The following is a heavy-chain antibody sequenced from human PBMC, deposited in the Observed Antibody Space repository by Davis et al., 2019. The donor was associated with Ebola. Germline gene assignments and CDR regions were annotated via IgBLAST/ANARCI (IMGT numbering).Heavy chain of an antibody. J-gene: IGHJ4*02. CDR3: SGWYVSLDY. CDR2: ISYDGSNK. V-gene: IGHV3-30-3*01. D-gene: IGHD6-19*01. Sequence: GESLKISCAASGFTVSSNYMSWVRQAPGKGLEWVAVISYDGSNKYYADSVKGRFTISRDNSKNTLYLQMNSLRAEDTAVYYCSGWYVSLDYWGQGTLVTVSS. CDR1: GFTVSSNY.